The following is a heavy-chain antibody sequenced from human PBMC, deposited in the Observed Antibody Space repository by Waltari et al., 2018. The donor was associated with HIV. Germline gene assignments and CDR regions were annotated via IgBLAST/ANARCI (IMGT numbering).Heavy chain of an antibody. CDR2: FDPEDDKP. D-gene: IGHD6-6*01. Sequence: APGKGLEWMGGFDPEDDKPIYAQKFQGRVTMTKDTSTDTAYMELSSLRSEDTAVYYCATDMVPGSMVAARMGPPQNWFDPWGQGTLVTVSS. J-gene: IGHJ5*02. V-gene: IGHV1-24*01. CDR3: ATDMVPGSMVAARMGPPQNWFDP.